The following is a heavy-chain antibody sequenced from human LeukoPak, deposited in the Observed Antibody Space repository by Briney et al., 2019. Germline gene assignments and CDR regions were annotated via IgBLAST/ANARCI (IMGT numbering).Heavy chain of an antibody. CDR1: GGSISSYY. V-gene: IGHV4-59*01. Sequence: SETLSLTCTVSGGSISSYYWSWIRQPPGKGLEWIGYIYYSGSTNYNPPLKSRVTISVDTSKNQSSLKLSSVTAADTAVYYCARVHGYSSSWPPSYYYYMDVWGKGTTVTVSS. CDR3: ARVHGYSSSWPPSYYYYMDV. J-gene: IGHJ6*03. CDR2: IYYSGST. D-gene: IGHD6-13*01.